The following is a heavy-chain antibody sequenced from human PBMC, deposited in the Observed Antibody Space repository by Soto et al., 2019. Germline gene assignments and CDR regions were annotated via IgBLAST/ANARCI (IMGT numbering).Heavy chain of an antibody. J-gene: IGHJ4*02. CDR3: ARVGGFGATTIDY. CDR1: GGSISSGDYY. D-gene: IGHD3-10*01. V-gene: IGHV4-30-4*01. CDR2: IYYSGST. Sequence: QVQLQESGPGLVKPSQTLSLTCTVSGGSISSGDYYWSWIRQPPGKGLEWIGYIYYSGSTYYNPSLKIRVTVSVDTSKSQCSLKLSSVTAADTAVYYCARVGGFGATTIDYWGQGTLVTVSS.